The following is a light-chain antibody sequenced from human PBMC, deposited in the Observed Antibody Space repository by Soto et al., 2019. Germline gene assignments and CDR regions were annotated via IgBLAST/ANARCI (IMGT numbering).Light chain of an antibody. CDR1: SSDVGGYNY. Sequence: QSVLTQPASVSGSPGQSITISCTGTSSDVGGYNYVSWYQQHPGKAPKLMIYEVSNRPSGVSNRFSGSKSGNTASLTISGLQAEDEAYYYCSSNTSSYTYVFGTGTKVTVL. J-gene: IGLJ1*01. CDR2: EVS. V-gene: IGLV2-14*01. CDR3: SSNTSSYTYV.